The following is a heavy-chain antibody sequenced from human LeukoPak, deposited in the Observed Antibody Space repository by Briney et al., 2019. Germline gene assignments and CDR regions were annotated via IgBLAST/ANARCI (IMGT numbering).Heavy chain of an antibody. V-gene: IGHV4-59*01. Sequence: SETLSLTCTVSGGSISSYCWSWIRQPPGKGLEWIGYIYYSGSTNYNPSLKSRVTISVDTSKNQFSLKLSSVTAADTAVYYCARVRAMIDLHFDYWGQGTLVTVSS. J-gene: IGHJ4*02. CDR2: IYYSGST. D-gene: IGHD3-22*01. CDR1: GGSISSYC. CDR3: ARVRAMIDLHFDY.